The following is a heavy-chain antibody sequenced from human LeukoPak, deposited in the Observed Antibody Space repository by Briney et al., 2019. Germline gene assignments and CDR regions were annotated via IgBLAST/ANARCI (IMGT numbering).Heavy chain of an antibody. V-gene: IGHV5-51*01. D-gene: IGHD3-10*01. Sequence: GESLKISCKGSGYSFTSYWIGWVRQMPGKGLEWMGIIYPGDSDTRYSPSFQGQVTISADKSISTAYLQWSSLKASDTAMYYCARLSNNRAITMVRGASADAFDIWGQGTMVTVSS. J-gene: IGHJ3*02. CDR2: IYPGDSDT. CDR1: GYSFTSYW. CDR3: ARLSNNRAITMVRGASADAFDI.